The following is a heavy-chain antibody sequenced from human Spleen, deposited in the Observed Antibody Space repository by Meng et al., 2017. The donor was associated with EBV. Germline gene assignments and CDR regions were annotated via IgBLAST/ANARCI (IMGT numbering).Heavy chain of an antibody. CDR3: ARTEFGIVPNTEEPLGY. CDR2: IHQSGST. CDR1: GGPISRGHW. D-gene: IGHD1-26*01. V-gene: IGHV4-4*02. J-gene: IGHJ4*02. Sequence: EAGTGLVKPSGAVSLTCAVSGGPISRGHWWSWVRQPPGKGLEWIGEIHQSGSTNYNPSLKSRVTISLDMSKNQFSLNLNSVTAADTALYYCARTEFGIVPNTEEPLGYWGQGALVTVSS.